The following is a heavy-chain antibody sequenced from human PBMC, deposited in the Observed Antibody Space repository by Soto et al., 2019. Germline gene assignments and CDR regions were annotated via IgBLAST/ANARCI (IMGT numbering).Heavy chain of an antibody. D-gene: IGHD5-12*01. Sequence: SETLSLTCTVSRGFISNGDYHWSWIRQPPGKGLEWIGYTYPSGSTYYNASLRSRVTISIDASKNQFSLKLNSVTAADTAVYYCAREGGYDSPHGCWGQGTLVTVSS. J-gene: IGHJ4*02. V-gene: IGHV4-30-4*01. CDR2: TYPSGST. CDR1: RGFISNGDYH. CDR3: AREGGYDSPHGC.